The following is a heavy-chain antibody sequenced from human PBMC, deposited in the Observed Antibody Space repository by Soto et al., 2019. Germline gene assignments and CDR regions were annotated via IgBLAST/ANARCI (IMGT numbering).Heavy chain of an antibody. Sequence: QVQLVQSGAEVKKPGASVKVSCKASGYTFTSYGISWVRQAPGQGLEWMGWISAYNGNTKYAQKLQGRVTMTTDTSTSTDYMELRSLSSDDTAVYYCARDLGQQLFDYWGQGTLVTVSS. CDR1: GYTFTSYG. CDR3: ARDLGQQLFDY. CDR2: ISAYNGNT. V-gene: IGHV1-18*01. J-gene: IGHJ4*02. D-gene: IGHD6-13*01.